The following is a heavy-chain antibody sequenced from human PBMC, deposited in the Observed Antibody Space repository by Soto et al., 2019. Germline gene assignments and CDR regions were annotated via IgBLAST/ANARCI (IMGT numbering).Heavy chain of an antibody. CDR3: ARALPSMTTVTTPFWFDP. J-gene: IGHJ5*02. CDR2: IYYSGST. D-gene: IGHD4-17*01. CDR1: GGSISSYY. Sequence: SETLSLTCTVSGGSISSYYWSWIRQPPGKGLEWIGYIYYSGSTNYNPSLKSRVTISVDTSKNQFSLKLSSVTAADTAVYYCARALPSMTTVTTPFWFDPWGQGTLVTVS. V-gene: IGHV4-59*01.